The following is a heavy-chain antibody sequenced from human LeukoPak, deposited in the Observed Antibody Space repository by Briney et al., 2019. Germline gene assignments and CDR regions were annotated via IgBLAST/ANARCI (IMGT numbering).Heavy chain of an antibody. D-gene: IGHD6-13*01. Sequence: PGGSLRLSCAASGFTFSSYEMNWVRQAPGKGLEWVSSINWSGDSPGYADSVKGRFTISRDNAKNALYLQMNSLRADDTALYHCARDWGAAAGTHFDLWGQGTLVTVSS. V-gene: IGHV3-20*01. J-gene: IGHJ4*02. CDR3: ARDWGAAAGTHFDL. CDR1: GFTFSSYE. CDR2: INWSGDSP.